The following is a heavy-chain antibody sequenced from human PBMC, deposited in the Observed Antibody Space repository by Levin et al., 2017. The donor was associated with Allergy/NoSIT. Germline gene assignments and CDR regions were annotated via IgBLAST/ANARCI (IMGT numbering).Heavy chain of an antibody. D-gene: IGHD3-10*02. CDR3: AKDRGERVYYDRGRGYYFDY. V-gene: IGHV3-9*01. J-gene: IGHJ4*02. Sequence: LSLTCAASGFPFDDYAMHWVRQAPGKGLEWVSGISWNSGSIGYADSVKGRFTISRDNAKNSLYLQMNSLRAEDTALYYCAKDRGERVYYDRGRGYYFDYWGQGTLVTVSS. CDR1: GFPFDDYA. CDR2: ISWNSGSI.